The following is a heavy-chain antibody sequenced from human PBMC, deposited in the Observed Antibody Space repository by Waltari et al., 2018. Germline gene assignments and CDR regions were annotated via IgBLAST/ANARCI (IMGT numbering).Heavy chain of an antibody. CDR3: AKRIQQNGLDL. J-gene: IGHJ6*02. Sequence: QLQLQESGPGLVKPSETLSLPCRVSGGSISSSSYYWRWIRQPPGKGLEWIGSIYYTGTTYYNPSLKSRLTISVDTSKNQFSLKLTSVTAADTAVYYCAKRIQQNGLDLWGQGTTVIVS. CDR2: IYYTGTT. V-gene: IGHV4-39*01. D-gene: IGHD1-1*01. CDR1: GGSISSSSYY.